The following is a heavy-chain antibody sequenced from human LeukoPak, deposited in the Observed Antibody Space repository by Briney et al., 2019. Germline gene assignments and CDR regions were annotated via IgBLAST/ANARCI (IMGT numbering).Heavy chain of an antibody. Sequence: SETLSLTCTVSGGSFSSYYLSWIRQPPGKGLEWIGCIYYGGDTNYNPSLKSRVTISVDTSKNQFSLKLSSVTAADTAVFYCARSWGSSSGIDNWGQGTLVNVSS. J-gene: IGHJ4*02. D-gene: IGHD6-13*01. CDR2: IYYGGDT. V-gene: IGHV4-59*01. CDR3: ARSWGSSSGIDN. CDR1: GGSFSSYY.